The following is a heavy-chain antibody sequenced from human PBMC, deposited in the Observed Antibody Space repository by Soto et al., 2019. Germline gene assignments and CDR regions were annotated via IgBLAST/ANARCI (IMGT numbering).Heavy chain of an antibody. CDR3: ARSPRVLLRRWYYDSSGYKEDPAFDY. D-gene: IGHD3-22*01. J-gene: IGHJ4*02. V-gene: IGHV4-34*01. CDR2: INHSGST. CDR1: GGSLSGYY. Sequence: KPSETLSLPCSVYGGSLSGYYWSWIRQPPGKGLEWIGEINHSGSTNYNPSLKSRVTISVDTSKNQFSLKLSSVTAADTAVYYCARSPRVLLRRWYYDSSGYKEDPAFDYWGQGTLVTVSS.